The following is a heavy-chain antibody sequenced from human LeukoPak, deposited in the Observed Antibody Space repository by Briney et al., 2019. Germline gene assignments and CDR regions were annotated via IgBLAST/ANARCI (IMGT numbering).Heavy chain of an antibody. CDR3: AKDLRSGWYVGFDY. D-gene: IGHD6-19*01. J-gene: IGHJ4*02. CDR1: GFTFSSYS. Sequence: PGGSLRLSCAASGFTFSSYSMNWVRQAPGKGLEWVSGISWNSGSIGYADSVKGRFTISRDNAKNSLYLQMNSLRAEDTALYYCAKDLRSGWYVGFDYWGQGTLVTVSS. CDR2: ISWNSGSI. V-gene: IGHV3-9*01.